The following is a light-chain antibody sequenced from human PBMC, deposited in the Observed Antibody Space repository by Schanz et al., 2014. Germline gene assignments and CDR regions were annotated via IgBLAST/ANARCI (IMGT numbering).Light chain of an antibody. CDR1: QSVSSN. CDR3: QQYGSSP. J-gene: IGKJ2*01. Sequence: EIVMTQSPATLSVSPGERATLSCRASQSVSSNLAWYQQKFGQAPRLLISGASSRATGIPDRFSGSGSGTDFTLTISRLEPEDFAVYYCQQYGSSPFGQGTKLEIK. CDR2: GAS. V-gene: IGKV3-20*01.